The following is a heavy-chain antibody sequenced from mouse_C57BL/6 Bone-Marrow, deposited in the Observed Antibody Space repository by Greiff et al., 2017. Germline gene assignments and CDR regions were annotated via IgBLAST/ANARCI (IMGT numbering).Heavy chain of an antibody. Sequence: VQLQQSGAELARPGASVKMSCKASGYTFTSYTMHWVKQRPGQGLEWIGYINPSSGYTKYNQKFKDKDTLTADKSSSTAYMQLSSLTSEDSAVYYCGLDLLLRYPFAYWGQGTLVTVSA. CDR2: INPSSGYT. V-gene: IGHV1-4*01. CDR1: GYTFTSYT. D-gene: IGHD1-1*01. J-gene: IGHJ3*01. CDR3: GLDLLLRYPFAY.